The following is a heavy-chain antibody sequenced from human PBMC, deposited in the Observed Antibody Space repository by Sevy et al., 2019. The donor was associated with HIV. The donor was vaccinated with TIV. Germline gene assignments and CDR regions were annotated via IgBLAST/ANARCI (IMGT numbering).Heavy chain of an antibody. V-gene: IGHV4-59*08. CDR1: GGSITSLY. J-gene: IGHJ4*02. CDR3: AGENAWGRGYS. CDR2: IYYNGHI. D-gene: IGHD1-26*01. Sequence: SETLSLTCTVSGGSITSLYWNWIRQPPGKGLEWIANIYYNGHINYNPSLKGRVTLSLDTSKNQFSLRLSSVTAADTARYYCAGENAWGRGYSWGQGTLVTVSS.